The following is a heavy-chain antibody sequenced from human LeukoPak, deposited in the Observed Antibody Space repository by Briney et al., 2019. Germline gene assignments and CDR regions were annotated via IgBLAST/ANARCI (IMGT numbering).Heavy chain of an antibody. D-gene: IGHD2-21*02. Sequence: VASVKVSCKASGYTFTSYYMHWVRQAPGQGLEWMGIINPSGGSTSYAQKFQGRVTMTRDTSTSTVYMELSRLRSEDTAVYYCASTPIYCGGDCYYFDYWGQGTLVTVSS. CDR2: INPSGGST. V-gene: IGHV1-46*01. CDR3: ASTPIYCGGDCYYFDY. CDR1: GYTFTSYY. J-gene: IGHJ4*02.